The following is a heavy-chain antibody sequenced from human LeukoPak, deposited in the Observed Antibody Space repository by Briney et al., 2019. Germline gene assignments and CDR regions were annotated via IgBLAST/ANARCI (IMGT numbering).Heavy chain of an antibody. J-gene: IGHJ4*02. D-gene: IGHD1-1*01. CDR3: ARGPELERFDY. Sequence: SVKASCKASGGTFSSYAISWVRQAPGQGLEWMGGIIPIFGTANYAQKFQGRFTITTDESTSTAYMELSSLRSEDTAVYYCARGPELERFDYWGQGTLVTVSS. CDR2: IIPIFGTA. CDR1: GGTFSSYA. V-gene: IGHV1-69*05.